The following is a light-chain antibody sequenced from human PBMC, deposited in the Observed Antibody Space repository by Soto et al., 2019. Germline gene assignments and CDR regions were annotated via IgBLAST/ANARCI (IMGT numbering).Light chain of an antibody. J-gene: IGKJ1*01. CDR3: QQRTKWRT. V-gene: IGKV3-15*01. Sequence: EIVMTQSPATLSVSPWERATLSCRASQSVSSDLAWYHQKPGQAPRLLIYGASTRATGIPARFSGSGSGTEFTLTISSLEPEDFAVYYCQQRTKWRTFGQGTKVDIK. CDR1: QSVSSD. CDR2: GAS.